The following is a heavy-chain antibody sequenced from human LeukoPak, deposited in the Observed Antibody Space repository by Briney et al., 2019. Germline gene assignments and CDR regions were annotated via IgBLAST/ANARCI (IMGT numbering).Heavy chain of an antibody. Sequence: PSETLSLTCTVSGGSISSHSWNWTRQPPGKGLEWIAYIYDSGSTNYNPALKSRVTISVDTSKNQFSLKLSSVTAADTAVYYCARAKCGGSCYLYVPDAFDIWGQGTMVTVSS. CDR1: GGSISSHS. D-gene: IGHD2-15*01. CDR2: IYDSGST. V-gene: IGHV4-59*08. J-gene: IGHJ3*02. CDR3: ARAKCGGSCYLYVPDAFDI.